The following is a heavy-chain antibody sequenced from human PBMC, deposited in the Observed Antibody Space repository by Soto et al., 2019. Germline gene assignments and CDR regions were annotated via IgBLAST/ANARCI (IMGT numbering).Heavy chain of an antibody. CDR1: GFTFSSYS. Sequence: EVQLVESGGGLVQPGGSLRLSCAASGFTFSSYSMNWVRQAPGKGLEWVSYISSSSSTIYYADSVKGRVTISRDNAKNTLYLQVNGLRAEDTAVYYCAREEDVVQWFGESDLFDYWGQGTLVTVSS. V-gene: IGHV3-48*01. CDR3: AREEDVVQWFGESDLFDY. CDR2: ISSSSSTI. J-gene: IGHJ4*02. D-gene: IGHD3-10*01.